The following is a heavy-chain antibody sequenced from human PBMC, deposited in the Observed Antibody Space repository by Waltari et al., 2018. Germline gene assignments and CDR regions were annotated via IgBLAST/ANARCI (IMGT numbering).Heavy chain of an antibody. CDR1: GYTLIEFS. V-gene: IGHV1-24*01. CDR3: ATEVEMSASGQLDY. Sequence: QVQLVQSGAEVKKTGASVKVSCKVSGYTLIEFSMHWARLAPGKGLEWMGGFDPEDGETIYAQMFQGRVTMTLDTSTNTAYMELTSLRSEDTAVYYCATEVEMSASGQLDYWGQGTLVTVAS. D-gene: IGHD1-1*01. J-gene: IGHJ4*02. CDR2: FDPEDGET.